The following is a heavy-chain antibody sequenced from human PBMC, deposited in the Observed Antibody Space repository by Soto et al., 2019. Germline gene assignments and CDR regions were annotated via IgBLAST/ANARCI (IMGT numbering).Heavy chain of an antibody. CDR3: ARVWGADFWSGYQTDYYYYCMDV. CDR1: GYTFTSYG. Sequence: ASVKVSCKASGYTFTSYGISWVRQAPGQGLEWMGWISAYNGNTNYAQKLQGRVTMTTDTSTSTAYMELRSLRSDDTAVYYCARVWGADFWSGYQTDYYYYCMDVWGKGTTVTVSS. V-gene: IGHV1-18*01. J-gene: IGHJ6*03. CDR2: ISAYNGNT. D-gene: IGHD3-3*01.